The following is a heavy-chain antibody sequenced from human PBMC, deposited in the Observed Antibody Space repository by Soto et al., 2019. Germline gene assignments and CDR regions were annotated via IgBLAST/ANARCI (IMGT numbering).Heavy chain of an antibody. J-gene: IGHJ4*02. D-gene: IGHD3-10*01. CDR2: XXXFLGTT. V-gene: IGHV1-69*06. CDR1: GXXXXXSG. CDR3: ARETAHRGASGRPLQPENFDS. Sequence: QVQLVQSGAEVKMXXSSXXXXXKTXGXXXXXSGXXXVRXAXXXXXXXXXXXXXFLGTTNHAQKFQGRVTITADKSTSTVYLELSDLTFEDTATYYCARETAHRGASGRPLQPENFDSWGQGTLVTVSS.